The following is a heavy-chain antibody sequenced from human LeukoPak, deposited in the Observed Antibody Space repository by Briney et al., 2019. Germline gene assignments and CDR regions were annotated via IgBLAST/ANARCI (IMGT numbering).Heavy chain of an antibody. V-gene: IGHV3-11*03. CDR1: GFSFRDSY. J-gene: IGHJ4*02. CDR2: ISSVNNYA. D-gene: IGHD3-22*01. CDR3: ATLYDSGGYYFNY. Sequence: GGSLRLSCAASGFSFRDSYMGWIRQAPGKGLEWVSYISSVNNYANYGDSVKGRFTISRDNAKNSLYLQMNSLRAEDTAVYFCATLYDSGGYYFNYWGQGTLVTVSS.